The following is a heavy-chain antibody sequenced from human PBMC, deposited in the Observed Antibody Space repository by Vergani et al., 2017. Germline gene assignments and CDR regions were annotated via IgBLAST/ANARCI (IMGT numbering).Heavy chain of an antibody. D-gene: IGHD6-19*01. CDR2: IYPGDSDT. J-gene: IGHJ4*02. Sequence: VQLVQSGAEVKKPGASVKVSCKASGYSFTSYWIAWVRQMPGKGLEWMGIIYPGDSDTRYSPSFQGQVTISADKSISTAYLQWSSLKASDTAMYYCARQFSSGWPYYFDYWGQGTLVTVSS. CDR1: GYSFTSYW. CDR3: ARQFSSGWPYYFDY. V-gene: IGHV5-51*01.